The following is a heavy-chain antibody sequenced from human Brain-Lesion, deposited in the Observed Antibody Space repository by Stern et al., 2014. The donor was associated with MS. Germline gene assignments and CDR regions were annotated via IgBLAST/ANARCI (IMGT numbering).Heavy chain of an antibody. CDR2: IIPIFGTA. CDR3: ARAPYRVDTAMVMWIGDAFDI. CDR1: GGTFSSYA. J-gene: IGHJ3*02. Sequence: QVQLLQPGAEVKKPGSSVKVSCKASGGTFSSYAISWVRQAPGQGLEWMGGIIPIFGTANYAQKFQGRVTITADESTSTAYMELSSLRSEDTAVYYCARAPYRVDTAMVMWIGDAFDIWGQGTMVTVSS. V-gene: IGHV1-69*01. D-gene: IGHD5-18*01.